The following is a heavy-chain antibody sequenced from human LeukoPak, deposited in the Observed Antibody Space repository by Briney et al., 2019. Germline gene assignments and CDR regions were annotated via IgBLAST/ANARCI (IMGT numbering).Heavy chain of an antibody. V-gene: IGHV1-69*04. Sequence: SVKVSCKASGGTFSSYAISWVRRAPGQGLEWMGRIIPVVNIPDYAQKFQGRVTIIADKSTSTVYMELSSLKSEDTAIYYCATQTYSGSYSGVAYWGRGTLVTVSS. J-gene: IGHJ4*02. D-gene: IGHD1-26*01. CDR3: ATQTYSGSYSGVAY. CDR2: IIPVVNIP. CDR1: GGTFSSYA.